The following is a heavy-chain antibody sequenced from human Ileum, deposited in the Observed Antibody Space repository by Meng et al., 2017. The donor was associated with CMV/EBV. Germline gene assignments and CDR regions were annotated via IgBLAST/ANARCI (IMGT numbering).Heavy chain of an antibody. J-gene: IGHJ4*02. D-gene: IGHD4-17*01. Sequence: LSAVGPNLVKPTSTLHLSCTFFGFSLNNKEVGLVWIRQPAGKALEWLALINWDDDKRYSPSLKSRLTISKDTSGNHVVLTMTNMDPVDTATYYCAHGYADPSYYFDYWGQGTLVTVSS. CDR2: INWDDDK. CDR3: AHGYADPSYYFDY. V-gene: IGHV2-5*02. CDR1: GFSLNNKEVG.